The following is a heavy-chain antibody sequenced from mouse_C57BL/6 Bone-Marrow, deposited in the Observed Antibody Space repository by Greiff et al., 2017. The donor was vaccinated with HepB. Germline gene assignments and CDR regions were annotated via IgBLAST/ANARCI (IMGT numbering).Heavy chain of an antibody. D-gene: IGHD1-1*01. CDR1: GYTFTSYW. CDR3: ARDYGSPWYFDY. CDR2: IYPGSGST. V-gene: IGHV1-55*01. J-gene: IGHJ2*01. Sequence: VQLQQPGAELVKPGASVKMSCKASGYTFTSYWITWVKQRPGQGLEWIGDIYPGSGSTNYNEKFKSKATLTVDTSSSTAYMQLSSLTSEDSAVYYCARDYGSPWYFDYWGQGTTLTVSS.